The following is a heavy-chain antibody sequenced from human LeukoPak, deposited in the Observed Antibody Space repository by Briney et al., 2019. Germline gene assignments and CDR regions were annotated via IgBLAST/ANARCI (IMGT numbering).Heavy chain of an antibody. J-gene: IGHJ4*02. CDR2: INWNGGST. V-gene: IGHV3-20*04. Sequence: GGSLRLSCAASGFTFDDYGMSWVRQAPGKGLEWVSGINWNGGSTSYADSVKGRFTISRDNAKNSLYLQMNSLRAEDTALYYCARDGRDDYSNLSVSGFDYWGQGTLVTVSS. CDR1: GFTFDDYG. D-gene: IGHD4-11*01. CDR3: ARDGRDDYSNLSVSGFDY.